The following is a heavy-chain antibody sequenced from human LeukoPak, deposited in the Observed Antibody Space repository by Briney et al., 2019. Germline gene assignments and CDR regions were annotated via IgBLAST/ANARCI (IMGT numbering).Heavy chain of an antibody. CDR2: IRWDGDST. CDR3: AKDTNSSGGGSGFDY. V-gene: IGHV3-43D*04. J-gene: IGHJ4*02. D-gene: IGHD3-22*01. CDR1: GFTFDDYA. Sequence: VGSLRLSCAASGFTFDDYAMHWVRQSPGKGLEWVSLIRWDGDSTYYADSVKGRFTISRDNSKNSLYLQMNSLRPEDTAFYYGAKDTNSSGGGSGFDYCCRGKLIIVS.